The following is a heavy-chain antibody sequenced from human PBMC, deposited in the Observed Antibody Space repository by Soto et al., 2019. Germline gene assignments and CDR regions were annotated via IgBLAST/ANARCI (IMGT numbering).Heavy chain of an antibody. CDR3: ARGAGGLPRAYGMDV. CDR1: GFTFSSYA. V-gene: IGHV3-30-3*01. CDR2: ISYDGSNK. D-gene: IGHD1-26*01. J-gene: IGHJ6*02. Sequence: PGGSLRLSCAASGFTFSSYAMHWVRQAPGKGLEWVAVISYDGSNKYYADSVKGRFTISRDNSKNTLYLQMNSLRAEDTAVYYCARGAGGLPRAYGMDVWGQGTTVTVSS.